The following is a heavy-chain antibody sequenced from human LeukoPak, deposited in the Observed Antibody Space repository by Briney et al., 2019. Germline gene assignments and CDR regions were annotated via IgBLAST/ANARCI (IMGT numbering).Heavy chain of an antibody. Sequence: GGSLRLPCAASGFTFSRYWMSWVRQAPGKGLEWVANINQDGNEKYYVDSVRGRFTISRDNAKNSLYLQMNSLRAEDTAVYYCASDLPYYSDSSNNYYDAFDMCGEGSMVTVSS. D-gene: IGHD3-22*01. J-gene: IGHJ3*02. CDR1: GFTFSRYW. CDR3: ASDLPYYSDSSNNYYDAFDM. CDR2: INQDGNEK. V-gene: IGHV3-7*04.